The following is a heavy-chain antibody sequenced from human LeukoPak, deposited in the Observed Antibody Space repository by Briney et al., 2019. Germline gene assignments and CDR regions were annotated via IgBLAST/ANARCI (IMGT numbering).Heavy chain of an antibody. Sequence: PGRALRLSCTASGFTFGDYAMSWVRQAPGEGLEWVGFIRSKAYGGTTEYAVSVKGRVTISRDDSRSIAYLQMSSLKTEDTAVYYCTRARESYYFDYWGQGTVVTVSS. V-gene: IGHV3-49*04. D-gene: IGHD3-10*01. CDR1: GFTFGDYA. CDR2: IRSKAYGGTT. J-gene: IGHJ4*02. CDR3: TRARESYYFDY.